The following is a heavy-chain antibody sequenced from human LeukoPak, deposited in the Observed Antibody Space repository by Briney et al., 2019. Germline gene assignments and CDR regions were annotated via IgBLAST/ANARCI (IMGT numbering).Heavy chain of an antibody. D-gene: IGHD2-15*01. Sequence: GGSLRLSCAASGFTFSSYSMNWVRQAPGKGLEWVSQITSVSAIYYADSVKGRFTISRDNAKNSLFVQMNGLTDGDTAIYYCARGETRIVHWGQGTLVTVSS. V-gene: IGHV3-48*02. CDR1: GFTFSSYS. CDR2: ITSVSAI. J-gene: IGHJ1*01. CDR3: ARGETRIVH.